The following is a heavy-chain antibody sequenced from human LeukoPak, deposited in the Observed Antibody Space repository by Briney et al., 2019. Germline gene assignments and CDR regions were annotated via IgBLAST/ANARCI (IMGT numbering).Heavy chain of an antibody. D-gene: IGHD2/OR15-2a*01. CDR2: IYYSGST. Sequence: SETLSLTCTVSGGSISSGGYYWSWIRQHPGKGLEWIGYIYYSGSTYYNPSLKSRVTISVDTSKNQFSLKLSSVTAADTAVYYCATNIPHDAFDIWGQGTMVTVSS. CDR1: GGSISSGGYY. CDR3: ATNIPHDAFDI. V-gene: IGHV4-30-4*08. J-gene: IGHJ3*02.